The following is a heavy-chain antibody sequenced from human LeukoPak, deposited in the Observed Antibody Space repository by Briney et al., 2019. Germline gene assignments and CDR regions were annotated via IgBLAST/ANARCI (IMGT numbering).Heavy chain of an antibody. CDR2: INHSGST. D-gene: IGHD1-14*01. CDR1: GGSFSGYY. CDR3: ARRTRFAASVDY. Sequence: SETLSLTRAVYGGSFSGYYWSWIRQPPGKGLEWIGEINHSGSTNYNPTLKSRVTISVDTSKNQFSLKLSSVTAADTAVYYCARRTRFAASVDYWGQGTLVTVSS. J-gene: IGHJ4*02. V-gene: IGHV4-34*01.